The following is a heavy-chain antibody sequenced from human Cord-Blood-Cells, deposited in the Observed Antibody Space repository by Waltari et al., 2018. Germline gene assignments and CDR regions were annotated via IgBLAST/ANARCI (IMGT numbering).Heavy chain of an antibody. V-gene: IGHV4-34*01. CDR1: GGSFSGYY. Sequence: QVQLQQWGAGLLKPSETLSITRAVYGGSFSGYYWSWIRQPLGKGLEWIGEINHSGSTNYNPSIKSRVTISVDTSKNQFSLKLSSVTAADTAVYYCARGKEYCSSTSCYFDYWGQGTLVTVSS. CDR2: INHSGST. CDR3: ARGKEYCSSTSCYFDY. J-gene: IGHJ4*02. D-gene: IGHD2-2*01.